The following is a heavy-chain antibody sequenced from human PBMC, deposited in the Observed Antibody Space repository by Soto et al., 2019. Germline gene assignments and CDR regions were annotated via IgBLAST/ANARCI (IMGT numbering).Heavy chain of an antibody. CDR3: AREAAGVDL. CDR1: GFTVSSDH. J-gene: IGHJ3*01. CDR2: MYYGGTT. Sequence: EMQLVETGGGLIQPGGSLRLSCAASGFTVSSDHMSWVRQAPGKGLEWISVMYYGGTTYYADSVQGRFTISRDSSTNTLYLQMTDLRADDTAVYYCAREAAGVDLWGQGTMVTVSS. V-gene: IGHV3-53*02. D-gene: IGHD6-13*01.